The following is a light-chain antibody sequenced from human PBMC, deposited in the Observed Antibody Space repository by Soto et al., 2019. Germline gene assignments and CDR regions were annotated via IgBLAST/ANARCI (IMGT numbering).Light chain of an antibody. CDR1: SSNIGSNP. CDR2: TNN. Sequence: QSVLTQSPAASGTPGQTVTISCSGSSSNIGSNPVDWYQQLPGTAPKVLIYTNNQRPSAVPDRFSGSKSGTSACLAISGLQSAEEDEYYWEALDDSRNGVVFGGGTKRTV. CDR3: EALDDSRNGVV. V-gene: IGLV1-44*01. J-gene: IGLJ2*01.